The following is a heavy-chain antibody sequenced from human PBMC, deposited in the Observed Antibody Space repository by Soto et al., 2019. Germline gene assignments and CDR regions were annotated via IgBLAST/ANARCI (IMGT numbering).Heavy chain of an antibody. Sequence: QVQLVESGGGVVQPGRSLRLSCAASGFTFSSYGMHWVRQAPGKGLEWVAVICYDGSNKYYADSVKGRFTISRDNSKNTLYLHMNSLRAEDTAVYYCEREGTCSSTSCGTFYYYYGMDVWGQGTTVTVSS. CDR3: EREGTCSSTSCGTFYYYYGMDV. CDR2: ICYDGSNK. CDR1: GFTFSSYG. D-gene: IGHD2-2*01. J-gene: IGHJ6*02. V-gene: IGHV3-33*01.